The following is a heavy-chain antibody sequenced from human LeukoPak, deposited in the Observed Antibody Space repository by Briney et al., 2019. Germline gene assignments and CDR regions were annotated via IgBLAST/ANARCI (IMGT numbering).Heavy chain of an antibody. CDR2: IKQDGSEK. V-gene: IGHV3-7*01. Sequence: GGSLRLSCAASGFTFSNYWMSWVRQAPRKGLEWVANIKQDGSEKCYVDSVKDRFTISRDNAKNSLYLQMNSLRAEHTAVYYCARDRWELLSNSYHYCGLDVWGQGTTFTVSS. CDR3: ARDRWELLSNSYHYCGLDV. J-gene: IGHJ6*02. CDR1: GFTFSNYW. D-gene: IGHD2-15*01.